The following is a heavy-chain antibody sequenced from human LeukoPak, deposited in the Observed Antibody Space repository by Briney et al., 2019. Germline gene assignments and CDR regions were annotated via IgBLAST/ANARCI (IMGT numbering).Heavy chain of an antibody. J-gene: IGHJ4*02. CDR1: DYTFSSYA. V-gene: IGHV3-23*01. CDR2: ISSRGSGK. CDR3: AKDGRCSGSYYNAPPLYYFDY. Sequence: WGSLTLSCAASDYTFSSYAMNWVRQPPAQGQEWVSGISSRGSGKYYADSVKGRFTISRDNAKNTLYLQMNSLRAEDTAVYYCAKDGRCSGSYYNAPPLYYFDYWGQGTLVSVSS. D-gene: IGHD3-10*02.